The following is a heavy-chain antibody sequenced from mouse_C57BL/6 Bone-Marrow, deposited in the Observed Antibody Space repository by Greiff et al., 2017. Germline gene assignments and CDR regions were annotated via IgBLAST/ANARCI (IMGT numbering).Heavy chain of an antibody. CDR1: GFNIKDYY. V-gene: IGHV14-2*01. CDR2: IDPEDGET. CDR3: ARTRGVYYDYDGFYYAMDY. Sequence: EVQLQQSGAELVKPGASVKLSCTASGFNIKDYYMHWVKQRTEQGLEWIGRIDPEDGETKYAPKFQGKATITADTSSNTAYLQLSSLTSEDTAVYYCARTRGVYYDYDGFYYAMDYWGQGTSVTVSS. D-gene: IGHD2-4*01. J-gene: IGHJ4*01.